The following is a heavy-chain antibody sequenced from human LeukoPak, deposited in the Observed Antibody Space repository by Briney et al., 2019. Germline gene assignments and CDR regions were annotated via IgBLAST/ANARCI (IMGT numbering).Heavy chain of an antibody. J-gene: IGHJ3*02. Sequence: ASVKVSCKASGYTFTSYGISWVRQAPGQGLEWMGWISSYNGNTNYAQKLQGRVTMTTDTSTSTAYMELRSLRSDDTAVYYCARDNTLGRRSIAARGDAFDIWGQGTMVTVSS. D-gene: IGHD6-6*01. V-gene: IGHV1-18*01. CDR1: GYTFTSYG. CDR3: ARDNTLGRRSIAARGDAFDI. CDR2: ISSYNGNT.